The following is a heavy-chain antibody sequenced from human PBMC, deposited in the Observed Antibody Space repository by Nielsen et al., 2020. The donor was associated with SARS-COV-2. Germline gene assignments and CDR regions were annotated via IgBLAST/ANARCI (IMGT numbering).Heavy chain of an antibody. Sequence: GGSMRLSCAASGFTFSSYAMSWVRQAPGKGLEWVSSIYSSGSWTNYADSVKGRFTISRDNAKNSLYLQMNSLRAEDTAVYFCANSRAFYDSSGYLFDYWGQGSLVTVSS. CDR1: GFTFSSYA. J-gene: IGHJ4*02. V-gene: IGHV3-21*01. CDR3: ANSRAFYDSSGYLFDY. CDR2: IYSSGSWT. D-gene: IGHD3-22*01.